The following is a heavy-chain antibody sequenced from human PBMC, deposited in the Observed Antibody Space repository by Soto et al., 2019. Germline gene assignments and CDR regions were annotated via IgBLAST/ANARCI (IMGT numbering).Heavy chain of an antibody. CDR1: GFTFSSYA. CDR3: AKDNGYSSGWKDY. Sequence: GGSLRLSCAASGFTFSSYAMHWVRQAPGKGLEWVAVISYDGSNKYYADSVKGRFTISRDNSKNTLYLQMNSLRAEDTAVYYCAKDNGYSSGWKDYWGQGTLVTVSS. D-gene: IGHD6-19*01. V-gene: IGHV3-30-3*01. J-gene: IGHJ4*02. CDR2: ISYDGSNK.